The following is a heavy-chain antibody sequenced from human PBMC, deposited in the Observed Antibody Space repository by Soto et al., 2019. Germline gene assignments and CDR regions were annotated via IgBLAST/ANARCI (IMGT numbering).Heavy chain of an antibody. CDR3: AKDKGVFNWAPSYFDY. J-gene: IGHJ4*02. Sequence: GGSLRLSCVASGFTFSNYAMHWVRQAPGKGLEWVALTSYDGNNEYYTDSVKGRFTISRDNSKNTLFLQMNSPRPEDTAVYYCAKDKGVFNWAPSYFDYWGQGALVTVSS. CDR2: TSYDGNNE. V-gene: IGHV3-30*18. CDR1: GFTFSNYA. D-gene: IGHD1-1*01.